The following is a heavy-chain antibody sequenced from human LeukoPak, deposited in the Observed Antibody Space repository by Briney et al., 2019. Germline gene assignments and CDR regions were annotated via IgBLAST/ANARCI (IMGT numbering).Heavy chain of an antibody. CDR3: AGQTIVGENWFDP. Sequence: PSETLSLTCSVSGGSISSSSYYWGWIRQPPGKGLEWIGSIYYSGSTYYNPSLKSRVTISVDTSKNQFSLNLTSVTAADTAVYVCAGQTIVGENWFDPWGQGTLVIVSS. D-gene: IGHD1-26*01. CDR2: IYYSGST. V-gene: IGHV4-39*01. J-gene: IGHJ5*02. CDR1: GGSISSSSYY.